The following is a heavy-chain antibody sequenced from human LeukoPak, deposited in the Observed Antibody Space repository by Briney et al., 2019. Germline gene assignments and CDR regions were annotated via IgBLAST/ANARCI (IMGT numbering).Heavy chain of an antibody. CDR3: AKDRRPWELYDAFDI. Sequence: GESLRLSCAASGFAVSSHFMSWVRQAPRMGLEWVSVIYSDGSTYYADSVKGRFTISRDNSKNTLYLQMNSLRAEDTAVYYCAKDRRPWELYDAFDIWGQGTMVTVSS. J-gene: IGHJ3*02. CDR2: IYSDGST. V-gene: IGHV3-53*01. CDR1: GFAVSSHF. D-gene: IGHD1-26*01.